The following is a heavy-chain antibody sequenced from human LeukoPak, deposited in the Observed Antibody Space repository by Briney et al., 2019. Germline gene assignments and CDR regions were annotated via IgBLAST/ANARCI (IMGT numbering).Heavy chain of an antibody. CDR1: GFTFSSYG. CDR3: AKDYGDGGNYFDY. Sequence: GGSLRLSCAASGFTFSSYGMHWVRQAPGKGLEWVAVISYDGSNKYYADSVKGRFTISRDNSKNTLYLQMNSLRAEDTAVYYCAKDYGDGGNYFDYWGQGTLVTVSS. D-gene: IGHD4-17*01. CDR2: ISYDGSNK. J-gene: IGHJ4*02. V-gene: IGHV3-30*18.